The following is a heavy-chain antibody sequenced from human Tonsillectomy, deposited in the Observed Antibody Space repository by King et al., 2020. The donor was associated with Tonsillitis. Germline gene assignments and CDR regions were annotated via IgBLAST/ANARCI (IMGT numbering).Heavy chain of an antibody. D-gene: IGHD6-25*01. V-gene: IGHV5-51*01. CDR2: IYPDDSDT. CDR1: GYRFTSYW. CDR3: ASPVGLSARSDY. Sequence: QLVQSGAEVKKPGESLRISCKGSGYRFTSYWIGWVRQMPGNGLEWMGIIYPDDSDTRYSPSFQGPVTISVDKSISTAYLHWSSLTASDTAMYYCASPVGLSARSDYWGQGTLVTVSS. J-gene: IGHJ4*02.